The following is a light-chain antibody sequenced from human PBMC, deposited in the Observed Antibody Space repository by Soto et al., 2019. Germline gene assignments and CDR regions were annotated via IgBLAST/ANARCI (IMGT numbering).Light chain of an antibody. Sequence: EIVLTQSPGTLSLSPGERATLSCRASQSVSSSYLAWYQQKPGQAPRLLIYGASSRATGIPDRFSGSGSGTDFTLTISRLEPEDFSVDYCLQYDSSPPNPFGQGTRLEIK. J-gene: IGKJ5*01. CDR1: QSVSSSY. CDR3: LQYDSSPPNP. V-gene: IGKV3-20*01. CDR2: GAS.